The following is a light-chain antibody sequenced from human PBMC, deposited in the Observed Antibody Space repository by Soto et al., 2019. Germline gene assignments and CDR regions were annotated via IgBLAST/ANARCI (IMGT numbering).Light chain of an antibody. Sequence: IKMTQSPSTLSASVGDRVTITCRASQSISSWLAWYQQKPGKAPKLLIYDASSLESGVPSRFSGSGSGTEFTLTISSLQPDDFATYYCQQYNSYSTFGQGTNV. CDR2: DAS. J-gene: IGKJ1*01. CDR1: QSISSW. V-gene: IGKV1-5*01. CDR3: QQYNSYST.